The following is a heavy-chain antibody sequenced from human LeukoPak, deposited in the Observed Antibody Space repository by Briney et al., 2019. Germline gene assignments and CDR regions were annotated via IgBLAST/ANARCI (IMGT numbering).Heavy chain of an antibody. CDR3: ARDRSGYSYGPADY. CDR1: GYTFTGYY. Sequence: ASVNVSCKASGYTFTGYYMHWVRQAPGQGLEWMGWINPNSGGTNYAQKFQGWVTMTRDTSISTAYMELSRLRSDDTAVYYCARDRSGYSYGPADYWGQGTLVTVSS. D-gene: IGHD5-18*01. CDR2: INPNSGGT. V-gene: IGHV1-2*04. J-gene: IGHJ4*02.